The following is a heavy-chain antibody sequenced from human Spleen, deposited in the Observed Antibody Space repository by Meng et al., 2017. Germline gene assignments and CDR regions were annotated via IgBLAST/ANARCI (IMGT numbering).Heavy chain of an antibody. J-gene: IGHJ5*02. CDR3: ARGSGITMVRGVIIRSSSWFDP. Sequence: SETLSLTCTVSGGSISSYYWSWIRQPAGKGLEWIGRIYTSGSTNYNPSLKSRVTMSVDTSKNQFSLKLSSVTAADTAVYYCARGSGITMVRGVIIRSSSWFDPWGQGTLVTVSS. CDR2: IYTSGST. D-gene: IGHD3-10*01. CDR1: GGSISSYY. V-gene: IGHV4-4*07.